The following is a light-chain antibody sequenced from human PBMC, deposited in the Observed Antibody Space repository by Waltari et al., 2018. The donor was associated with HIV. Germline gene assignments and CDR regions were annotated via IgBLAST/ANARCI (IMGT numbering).Light chain of an antibody. CDR3: QSYDITLSASVV. V-gene: IGLV1-40*01. Sequence: QSVLTQPPSVSGAPGQRVTISCTGSTSKIGADYEGQWYQQIPGTAPKLLISGNKNRPSGVPDRFSASKSGTSASLTITGLQAEDEADYFCQSYDITLSASVVFGGGTKLTVL. CDR1: TSKIGADYE. J-gene: IGLJ2*01. CDR2: GNK.